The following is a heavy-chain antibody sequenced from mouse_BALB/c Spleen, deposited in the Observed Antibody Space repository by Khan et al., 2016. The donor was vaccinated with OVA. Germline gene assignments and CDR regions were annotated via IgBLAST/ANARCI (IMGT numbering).Heavy chain of an antibody. V-gene: IGHV9-3*02. J-gene: IGHJ4*01. CDR1: GYTFTNYG. D-gene: IGHD1-3*01. CDR2: LNTNTGDP. Sequence: QIQLVQSGPELKKPGETVKISCKASGYTFTNYGMNWVKQAPGKGLKWMGWLNTNTGDPTYAEEFKGRFAFSLETSASTAYLQINSLKSEDTATYFCAREDNPFYAMDYGGQGTSVTVSS. CDR3: AREDNPFYAMDY.